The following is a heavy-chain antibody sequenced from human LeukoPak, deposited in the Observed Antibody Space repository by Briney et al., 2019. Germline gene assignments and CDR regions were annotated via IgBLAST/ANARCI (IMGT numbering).Heavy chain of an antibody. J-gene: IGHJ4*02. Sequence: PGGSLRLSCAASGFTFSSYGMSWVRQAPGKGLEWVANINQDGSVKYCVDSVRGRFTISRDNAKTSLYLQINSLRTEDAAVYFCARVYCSGHCYSFYDYWGQGTLVTVSS. CDR1: GFTFSSYG. CDR3: ARVYCSGHCYSFYDY. CDR2: INQDGSVK. D-gene: IGHD2-21*02. V-gene: IGHV3-7*04.